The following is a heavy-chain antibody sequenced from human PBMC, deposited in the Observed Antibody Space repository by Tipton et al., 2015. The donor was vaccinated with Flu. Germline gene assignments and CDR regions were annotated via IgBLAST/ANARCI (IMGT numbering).Heavy chain of an antibody. CDR2: IYPGDSDT. CDR3: ASPNTHFTTGSFGMDV. CDR1: GYTFTSYW. D-gene: IGHD3-10*01. Sequence: VQLVQSGAEVKKAGESLKISCKGSGYTFTSYWIGWVRQRPGKGLEWMGIIYPGDSDTRYSPSFQGQVTISADKSISTAYLQWSSLKASDTAMYYCASPNTHFTTGSFGMDVWGQGTTVTVSS. J-gene: IGHJ6*02. V-gene: IGHV5-51*01.